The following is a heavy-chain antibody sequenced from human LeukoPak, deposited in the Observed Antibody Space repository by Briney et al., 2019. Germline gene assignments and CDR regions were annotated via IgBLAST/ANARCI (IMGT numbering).Heavy chain of an antibody. CDR3: AKDGGGWLQLSFDY. V-gene: IGHV3-30*02. Sequence: GGSLRLSCAASGFTFSNYGIHWVRQAPGKGPEWVAFIRCDGSNKYYADSVKGRFTISRDNSKNTLFLQMNSLRAEDTAVYYCAKDGGGWLQLSFDYWGQGTLVTVSS. CDR1: GFTFSNYG. D-gene: IGHD5-24*01. J-gene: IGHJ4*02. CDR2: IRCDGSNK.